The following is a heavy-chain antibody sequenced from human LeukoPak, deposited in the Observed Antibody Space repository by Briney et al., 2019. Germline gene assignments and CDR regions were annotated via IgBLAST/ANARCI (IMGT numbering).Heavy chain of an antibody. CDR1: GYTFTGYY. D-gene: IGHD3-22*01. Sequence: ASVKVSCKASGYTFTGYYMHWVRQAPGQGLEWMGIINPSDGSTNYAQKFQGRVTITADKSTSTAYMELSSLRSEDTAVYYCARDREIDRRYREDSSGYYAPRYYYMDVWGKGTTVTVSS. CDR3: ARDREIDRRYREDSSGYYAPRYYYMDV. J-gene: IGHJ6*03. CDR2: INPSDGST. V-gene: IGHV1-46*01.